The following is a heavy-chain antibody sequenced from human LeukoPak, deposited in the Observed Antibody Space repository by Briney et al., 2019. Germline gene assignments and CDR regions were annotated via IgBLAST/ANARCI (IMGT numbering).Heavy chain of an antibody. J-gene: IGHJ6*02. CDR1: GFTFSSYW. CDR2: IKQDGSEK. D-gene: IGHD3-10*01. CDR3: ARALWSGPVYYGMDV. V-gene: IGHV3-7*03. Sequence: GGSLRLSCAASGFTFSSYWMSWIRQAPGKGLEWVANIKQDGSEKYYVDSMKGRFTISRDNAKNSLYLQMNSLRAEDTAVYYCARALWSGPVYYGMDVWGQGTTVTVSS.